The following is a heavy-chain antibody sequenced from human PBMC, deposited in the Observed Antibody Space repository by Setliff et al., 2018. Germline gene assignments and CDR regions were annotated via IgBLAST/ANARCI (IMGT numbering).Heavy chain of an antibody. CDR2: MNPNSGNT. CDR1: GYTFTSYD. D-gene: IGHD3-3*01. V-gene: IGHV1-8*02. CDR3: ARVPRLEWLLPTFDS. J-gene: IGHJ4*02. Sequence: ASVKVSCKASGYTFTSYDINWVRQATRQGLEWMGWMNPNSGNTGYAQKFQGRVTMTMDTSTSTAYMELRSLTSDDTAVYYCARVPRLEWLLPTFDSWGQGTLVTVSS.